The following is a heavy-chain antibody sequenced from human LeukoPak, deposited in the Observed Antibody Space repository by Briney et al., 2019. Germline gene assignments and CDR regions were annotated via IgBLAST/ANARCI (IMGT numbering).Heavy chain of an antibody. CDR2: ISSSSSYI. J-gene: IGHJ4*02. CDR3: ATVGATTFRGPSDY. CDR1: VFTFSICS. V-gene: IGHV3-21*06. D-gene: IGHD1-26*01. Sequence: PGVSLRLSCAASVFTFSICSMNWVRQARGRGVECVSSISSSSSYISYAVSVPGRFTISRDNAKNSLYLHMHSLRAEDPAVYYCATVGATTFRGPSDYWGQGTLVTVSS.